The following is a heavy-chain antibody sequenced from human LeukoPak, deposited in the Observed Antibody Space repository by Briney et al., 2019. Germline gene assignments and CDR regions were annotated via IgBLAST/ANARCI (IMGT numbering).Heavy chain of an antibody. CDR1: GFTLSTSG. J-gene: IGHJ4*02. CDR2: IKVDGSAK. CDR3: TRDRLDC. Sequence: PGGSLRLSCAASGFTLSTSGMSWVRQAPGKGLEWVANIKVDGSAKYYVDSVKGRFTISRDNAKNSLFLQMNSLRAEDTAVYYCTRDRLDCWGQGTLVTVSS. V-gene: IGHV3-7*01.